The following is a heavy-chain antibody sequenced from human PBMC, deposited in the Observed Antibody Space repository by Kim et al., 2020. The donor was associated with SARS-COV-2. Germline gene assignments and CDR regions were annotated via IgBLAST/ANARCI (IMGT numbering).Heavy chain of an antibody. J-gene: IGHJ1*01. CDR3: AKVIDNNPWSGFQH. D-gene: IGHD3-3*01. V-gene: IGHV3-23*02. Sequence: GVSVRGRFTISTDNSKNTLFLQMNSLRAEDTAVYYCAKVIDNNPWSGFQHWGQGTLVISSS.